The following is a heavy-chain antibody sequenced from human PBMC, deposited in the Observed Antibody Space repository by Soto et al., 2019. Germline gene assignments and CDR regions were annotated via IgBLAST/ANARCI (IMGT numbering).Heavy chain of an antibody. CDR3: ARGSDFGGGEPSTL. D-gene: IGHD3-16*01. CDR2: ISAYNGNT. CDR1: GYPFTSYG. V-gene: IGHV1-18*04. J-gene: IGHJ4*02. Sequence: ASVKVSCKASGYPFTSYGISWVRQTPGQGLEWMGWISAYNGNTNYAQKLQGRVTMTTDTSTSTAYMELRSLRSVDTAVSYCARGSDFGGGEPSTLWGQGTLVTVSS.